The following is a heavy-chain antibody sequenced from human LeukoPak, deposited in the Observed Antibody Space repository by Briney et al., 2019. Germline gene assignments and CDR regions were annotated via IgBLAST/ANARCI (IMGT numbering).Heavy chain of an antibody. V-gene: IGHV1-24*01. CDR3: ATDLWVGEVLNVHFDY. CDR2: FDPGDGET. D-gene: IGHD3-10*01. Sequence: GASVKVSCKVSGYTLTDLSMHWVRQAPGKGLEWMGGFDPGDGETIYAQNFQGRVTMTEDTSTDTAYMELSSLRSEDTAVYYCATDLWVGEVLNVHFDYWGQGILVTVSS. CDR1: GYTLTDLS. J-gene: IGHJ4*02.